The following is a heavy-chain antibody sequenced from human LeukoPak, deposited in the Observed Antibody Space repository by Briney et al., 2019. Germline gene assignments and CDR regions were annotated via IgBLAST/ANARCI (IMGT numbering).Heavy chain of an antibody. V-gene: IGHV3-21*01. CDR2: ISSSSSYI. CDR3: ARAGYGGPYYFDY. D-gene: IGHD4-23*01. J-gene: IGHJ4*02. CDR1: GFTFTSYS. Sequence: GGSLRLSCAASGFTFTSYSMNWVRQAPGKELERVSSISSSSSYIYYADSVKGRFTSSRDNAKSSLYLQMNSLRAEDTAVYYCARAGYGGPYYFDYWGQGTLVTVSS.